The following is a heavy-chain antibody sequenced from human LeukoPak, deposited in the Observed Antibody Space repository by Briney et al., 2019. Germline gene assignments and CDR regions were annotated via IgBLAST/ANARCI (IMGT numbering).Heavy chain of an antibody. J-gene: IGHJ4*02. Sequence: SETLSLTCTVSGGSISSSSYYWGWIRQPPGKGLEWIGSIYYSGSTYYNPSLKSRVTISVDTSKNQFSLKLSSVTAADTAVYYCARLLRLADYDILTGPPRKNAKYYFDYWGQGTLVTVSS. D-gene: IGHD3-9*01. CDR1: GGSISSSSYY. CDR3: ARLLRLADYDILTGPPRKNAKYYFDY. CDR2: IYYSGST. V-gene: IGHV4-39*07.